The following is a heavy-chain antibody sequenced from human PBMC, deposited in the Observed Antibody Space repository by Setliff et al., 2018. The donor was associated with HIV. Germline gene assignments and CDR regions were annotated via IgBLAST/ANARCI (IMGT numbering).Heavy chain of an antibody. V-gene: IGHV1-69*10. CDR2: FTPILGRP. CDR3: ARVPYRSAWFSGGHDAFDI. J-gene: IGHJ3*02. CDR1: GGTFSSYA. Sequence: SVKVSCKASGGTFSSYAISWVRQAPGQGLEWMGGFTPILGRPNYAQMFQGRVTITADTSASTAYLEMSSLRSEDTAVYFCARVPYRSAWFSGGHDAFDIWGQGTMVTVSS. D-gene: IGHD6-19*01.